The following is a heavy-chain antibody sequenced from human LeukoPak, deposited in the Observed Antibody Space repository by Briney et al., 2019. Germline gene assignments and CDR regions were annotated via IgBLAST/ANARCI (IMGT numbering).Heavy chain of an antibody. CDR2: ISSSGFST. CDR3: VGTFTVFGVVSTIE. CDR1: GFTFSNYA. V-gene: IGHV3-23*01. Sequence: QSGGSLRLSCAASGFTFSNYAMNWVRQAPGKGLDWVSAISSSGFSTYYADSVRGRFSISRDNSQNTVFLQMSSLRVDDTAAYYCVGTFTVFGVVSTIEWGQGTLVTVSS. D-gene: IGHD3-3*01. J-gene: IGHJ4*02.